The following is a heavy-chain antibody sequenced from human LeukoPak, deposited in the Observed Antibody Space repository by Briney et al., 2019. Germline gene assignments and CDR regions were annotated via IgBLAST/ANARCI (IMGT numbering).Heavy chain of an antibody. D-gene: IGHD2-2*02. Sequence: SETLSLTCTVSGGSISSYYWSWIRQPPGKGLEWIGYIYYSGSTNYNPSLKSRVTISVDTSKHQFSQKLNSVTAADTAVYYCARALVLYFDYWGQGTLVTVSS. V-gene: IGHV4-59*01. CDR2: IYYSGST. J-gene: IGHJ4*02. CDR1: GGSISSYY. CDR3: ARALVLYFDY.